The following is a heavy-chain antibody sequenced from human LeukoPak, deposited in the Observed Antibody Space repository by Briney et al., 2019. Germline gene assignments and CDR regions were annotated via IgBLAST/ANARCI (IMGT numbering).Heavy chain of an antibody. V-gene: IGHV3-21*01. CDR3: ARDRNYDRDAFDI. CDR1: GFTFSSYS. D-gene: IGHD3-22*01. Sequence: PGGSLRLSCAASGFTFSSYSMNWVRQAPGKRLEWVSSISSSSTYIYYADSVKGRFTISRDNAKNSLYLQMNSLRAEDTAVYYCARDRNYDRDAFDIWGRGTMVTVSS. J-gene: IGHJ3*02. CDR2: ISSSSTYI.